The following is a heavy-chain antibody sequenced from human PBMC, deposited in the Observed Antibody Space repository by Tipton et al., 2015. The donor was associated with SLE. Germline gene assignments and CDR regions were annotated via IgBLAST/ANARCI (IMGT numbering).Heavy chain of an antibody. CDR2: IYTSGST. D-gene: IGHD6-13*01. Sequence: TLSLTCTVSGGSISSGSYYWSWIRQPAGKGLEWMGRIYTSGSTNYNPSLKSRVTISVATSKNQFSLKLSSVTAADTAVYYCARVNIAAAGHFDYWGQGTLVTVSS. V-gene: IGHV4-61*02. CDR1: GGSISSGSYY. CDR3: ARVNIAAAGHFDY. J-gene: IGHJ4*02.